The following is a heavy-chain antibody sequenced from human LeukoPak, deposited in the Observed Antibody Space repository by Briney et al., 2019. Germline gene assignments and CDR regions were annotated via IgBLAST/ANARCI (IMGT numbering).Heavy chain of an antibody. CDR1: GFTFRSYS. CDR2: ISSSSSYI. CDR3: ARAGPPILTGYYTY. V-gene: IGHV3-21*01. J-gene: IGHJ4*02. Sequence: PGGAPRLSFGASGFTFRSYSMKWVRQAPGEGVGWVSSISSSSSYIYYADSVKGRFTISRDNAKNSLYLQMNSLRAEDTAVYYCARAGPPILTGYYTYWGQGTLVTVSS. D-gene: IGHD3-9*01.